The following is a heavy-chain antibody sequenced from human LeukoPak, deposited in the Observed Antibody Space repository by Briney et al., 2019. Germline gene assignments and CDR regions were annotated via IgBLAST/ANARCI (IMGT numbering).Heavy chain of an antibody. J-gene: IGHJ3*02. CDR2: ISSSGTTI. CDR1: EFSVGSNY. V-gene: IGHV3-11*04. D-gene: IGHD6-13*01. Sequence: GGSLRLSCAASEFSVGSNYMTWVRQAPGKGLEWVSYISSSGTTIYYADSLRGRFTVSRDNAKNSLYLQMNSLRGEDTAVYYCARDPGYIAAAANGFDIWGQGTMVTVSS. CDR3: ARDPGYIAAAANGFDI.